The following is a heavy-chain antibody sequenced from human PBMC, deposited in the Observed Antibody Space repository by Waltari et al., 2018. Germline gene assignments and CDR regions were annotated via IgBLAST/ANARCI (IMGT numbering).Heavy chain of an antibody. CDR1: GFSLSTSGVG. J-gene: IGHJ6*02. CDR3: AHRRGRTMVQGVMSYYGMDV. CDR2: IYWNDDK. D-gene: IGHD3-10*01. V-gene: IGHV2-5*01. Sequence: QITLKESGPTLVKPTQTLTLTCTFSGFSLSTSGVGVGWIRQPPGKALEWLALIYWNDDKRYSPSLKSRLTITKDTSKNQVVLTMTNMDPVDTATYYCAHRRGRTMVQGVMSYYGMDVWGQGTTVTVSS.